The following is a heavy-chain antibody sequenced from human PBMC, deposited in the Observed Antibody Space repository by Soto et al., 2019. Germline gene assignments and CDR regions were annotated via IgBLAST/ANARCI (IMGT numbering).Heavy chain of an antibody. D-gene: IGHD6-6*01. CDR2: IYYSGST. J-gene: IGHJ6*02. CDR1: GGSISSGDYY. Sequence: SATLSLTCTVSGGSISSGDYYWSWIRQPPGKGLEWIGYIYYSGSTYYNPSLKSRVTISVDTSKNQFSLKLSSVTAADTAVYYCAREGISIAAPAGQGSRYYYYYGMDVWGQGTTVTVSS. V-gene: IGHV4-30-4*01. CDR3: AREGISIAAPAGQGSRYYYYYGMDV.